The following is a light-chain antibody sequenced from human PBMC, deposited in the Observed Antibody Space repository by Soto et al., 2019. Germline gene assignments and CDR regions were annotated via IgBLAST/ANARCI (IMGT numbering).Light chain of an antibody. CDR1: QSVSSSY. J-gene: IGKJ5*01. V-gene: IGKV3-20*01. CDR3: QQYHNWPPIT. CDR2: GAS. Sequence: EIVLDQSPVTLSLSPGERATLSCRAIQSVSSSYLAWYQQKPGQAPSLLIYGASSRATGIPDRFSGSGSGTDFTLTISRLEPEDFAVYYCQQYHNWPPITFGQGTRLEIK.